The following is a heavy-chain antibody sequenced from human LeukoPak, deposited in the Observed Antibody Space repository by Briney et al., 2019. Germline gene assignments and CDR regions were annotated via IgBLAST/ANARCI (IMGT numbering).Heavy chain of an antibody. CDR2: IRYDGSNK. D-gene: IGHD1-26*01. Sequence: GGSLRLSCAASGFTFSSYGMHWVRQAPGKGLEWVAFIRYDGSNKYYADSVKGRFTISRDNSKNTLYLQMNSLRAEDTAVYYCAKDLSGSYLGFDYWGQGTLVTVSS. J-gene: IGHJ4*02. CDR1: GFTFSSYG. CDR3: AKDLSGSYLGFDY. V-gene: IGHV3-30*02.